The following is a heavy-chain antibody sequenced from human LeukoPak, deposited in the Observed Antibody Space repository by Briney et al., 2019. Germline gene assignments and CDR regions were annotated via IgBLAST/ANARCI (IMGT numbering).Heavy chain of an antibody. D-gene: IGHD3-22*01. V-gene: IGHV3-53*01. CDR2: IYSSGHT. Sequence: GGSLRLSCAASGFTVSANYMNWVRQAPGKGLEWVSVIYSSGHTYYADSAKGRFTISRDNSKNTLYLQMNSLRADDTAVYYYVRDRRHDDSTGYYYVGFDSWGQGTLVTVSS. CDR3: VRDRRHDDSTGYYYVGFDS. CDR1: GFTVSANY. J-gene: IGHJ4*02.